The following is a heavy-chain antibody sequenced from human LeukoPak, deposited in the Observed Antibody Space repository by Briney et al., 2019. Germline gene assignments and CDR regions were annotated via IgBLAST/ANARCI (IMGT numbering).Heavy chain of an antibody. V-gene: IGHV3-48*01. D-gene: IGHD2-21*01. J-gene: IGHJ3*02. CDR3: ASNVVVIARGAFDI. CDR2: ISGSSSTI. Sequence: PGGSLRLSCAASGFTFSNDNMNWVRQAPGKGLEWGSCISGSSSTIYYADSVRGRFTISRDNSNNMLYLQMNSLRAEDTAGYYRASNVVVIARGAFDIWGQGTMVTVSS. CDR1: GFTFSNDN.